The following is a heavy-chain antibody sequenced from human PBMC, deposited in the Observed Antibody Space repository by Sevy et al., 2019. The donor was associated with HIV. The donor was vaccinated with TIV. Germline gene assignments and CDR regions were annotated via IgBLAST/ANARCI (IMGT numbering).Heavy chain of an antibody. CDR3: AKGSLEWLSALDY. D-gene: IGHD3-3*01. V-gene: IGHV3-23*01. CDR2: ITGSGGTT. CDR1: EFTFISYA. J-gene: IGHJ4*02. Sequence: GGSLRLSCAASEFTFISYAMSWVRQAPGKGLEWVSAITGSGGTTYYADSVRGRFTIPRDNSNNTLYLQMTSLGAEDTAVYYCAKGSLEWLSALDYWGQGTLVTISS.